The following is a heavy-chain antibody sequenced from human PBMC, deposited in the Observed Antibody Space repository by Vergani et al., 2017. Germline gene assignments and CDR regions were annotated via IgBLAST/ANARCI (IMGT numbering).Heavy chain of an antibody. CDR1: GGSITYGAFY. D-gene: IGHD3-22*01. CDR2: IYYSENK. V-gene: IGHV4-39*01. Sequence: QLQLQESGPGLVKPSETLSLTCTVSGGSITYGAFYLGWLRQSPGKGLEWIGSIYYSENKFYNPSLESRVTLSIDTTKNQFSLKLKSVTAADTAVYYCARCFRDEGMIYGGTVENWFDPWGQGTLVTVSA. J-gene: IGHJ5*02. CDR3: ARCFRDEGMIYGGTVENWFDP.